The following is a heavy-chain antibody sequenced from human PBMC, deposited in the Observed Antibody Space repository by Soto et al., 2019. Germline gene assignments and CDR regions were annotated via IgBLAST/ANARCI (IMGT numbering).Heavy chain of an antibody. CDR2: IYYSGST. CDR1: GGSISSYY. CDR3: ARRDGDYGDYSWYFDL. Sequence: SETLSLTCTVSGGSISSYYWSWIRQPPGKGLEWIGYIYYSGSTNYNPSLKSRVTISVDTSKNQFSLKLSSVTAADTAVYYCARRDGDYGDYSWYFDLWGRGTLVTVS. J-gene: IGHJ2*01. V-gene: IGHV4-59*08. D-gene: IGHD4-17*01.